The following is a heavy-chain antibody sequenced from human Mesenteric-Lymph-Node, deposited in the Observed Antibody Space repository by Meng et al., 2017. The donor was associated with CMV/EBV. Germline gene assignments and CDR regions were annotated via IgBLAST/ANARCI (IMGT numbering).Heavy chain of an antibody. CDR2: IDPDSDDT. CDR3: ARGTNVLRGVIIY. J-gene: IGHJ4*02. CDR1: AYRFTGYF. V-gene: IGHV1-2*02. Sequence: ASVKVSCKASAYRFTGYFIHWVRQAPGQRLEWMGSIDPDSDDTYYAQKFQGRVTMTRDTSTSTAYMELSSLRPEDTAVYYCARGTNVLRGVIIYWGQGTVVTVSS. D-gene: IGHD3-10*01.